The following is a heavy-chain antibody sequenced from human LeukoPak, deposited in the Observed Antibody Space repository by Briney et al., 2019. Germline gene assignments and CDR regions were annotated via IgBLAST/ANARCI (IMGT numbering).Heavy chain of an antibody. CDR3: TGTVVTPGAFDI. D-gene: IGHD4-23*01. J-gene: IGHJ3*02. Sequence: PGGSLRLSCAASGFTFSSYSMNWVRQAPGKGLEWVSSISSSSSCIYYADSVKGRFTISRDNAKNSLYLQMNSLRAEDTAVYYCTGTVVTPGAFDIWGQGTMVTVSS. V-gene: IGHV3-21*01. CDR1: GFTFSSYS. CDR2: ISSSSSCI.